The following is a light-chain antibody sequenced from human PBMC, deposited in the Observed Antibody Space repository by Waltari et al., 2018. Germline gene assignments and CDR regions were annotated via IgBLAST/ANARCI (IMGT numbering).Light chain of an antibody. CDR1: QSVSRT. CDR2: GAS. V-gene: IGKV3-15*01. J-gene: IGKJ1*01. Sequence: EIVMTQSPSTLSVSPGERATLSCRASQSVSRTLAWYQQRPGQAPRLLISGASTRATGIPARFSGSGSGTEFTLTISILQSEDFAVYYCQQYNDWPRTFGQGTRVEVK. CDR3: QQYNDWPRT.